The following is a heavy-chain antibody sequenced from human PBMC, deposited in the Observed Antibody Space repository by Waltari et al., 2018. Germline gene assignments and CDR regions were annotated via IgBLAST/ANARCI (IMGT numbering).Heavy chain of an antibody. CDR3: ARHPRRGYCSSTSCYMHFDY. V-gene: IGHV4-34*01. J-gene: IGHJ4*02. Sequence: QVQLQQWGAGLLKPSETLSLTCAVYGGSFSGYYWSWIRQPPGKGLEWIGEINHSGSTNYNPSLKSRVTRSVDTSKNQFSLKLSSVTAADTAVYYCARHPRRGYCSSTSCYMHFDYWGQGTLVTVSS. CDR1: GGSFSGYY. D-gene: IGHD2-2*02. CDR2: INHSGST.